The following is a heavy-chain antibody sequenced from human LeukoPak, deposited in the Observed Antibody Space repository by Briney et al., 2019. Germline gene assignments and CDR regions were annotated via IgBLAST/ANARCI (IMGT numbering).Heavy chain of an antibody. Sequence: PGGSLRLSCAASGFTVSSNYMSWVRQAPGKGLEWVSVIYSGGSTYYADSVKGRFTISRDKSKNTLYLQMNSLRAEDTAVYYCARGSGSYDQVTDYWGQGTLVTVSS. J-gene: IGHJ4*02. CDR3: ARGSGSYDQVTDY. CDR1: GFTVSSNY. V-gene: IGHV3-66*01. D-gene: IGHD1-26*01. CDR2: IYSGGST.